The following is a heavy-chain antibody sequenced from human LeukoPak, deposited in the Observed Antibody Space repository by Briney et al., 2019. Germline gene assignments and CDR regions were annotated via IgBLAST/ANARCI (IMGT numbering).Heavy chain of an antibody. CDR3: ARVSRPDIVVVVAATLYYGMDV. D-gene: IGHD2-15*01. V-gene: IGHV4-34*01. J-gene: IGHJ6*02. CDR2: INHSGST. CDR1: GGSFSGYY. Sequence: KHSETLSLTCAVYGGSFSGYYWSWIRQPPGKGLEWIGEINHSGSTNYSPSLKSRVTISVDTSKNQFSLKLSSVTAADTAVYYCARVSRPDIVVVVAATLYYGMDVWGQGTTVTVSS.